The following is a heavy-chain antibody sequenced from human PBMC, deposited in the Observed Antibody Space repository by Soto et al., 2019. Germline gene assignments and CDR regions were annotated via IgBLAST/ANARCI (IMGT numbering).Heavy chain of an antibody. CDR1: GFTFSNAW. CDR2: IKSKTDGGTT. D-gene: IGHD2-15*01. J-gene: IGHJ4*02. V-gene: IGHV3-15*01. Sequence: GGSLRLSCAASGFTFSNAWMSWVRQAPGKGLEWVGRIKSKTDGGTTDYAAPGKGRFTISRDDSKNTLYLQMNSLKTEDTAVYYCTTDSFVVVVAATDPGYWGQGTLVTVSS. CDR3: TTDSFVVVVAATDPGY.